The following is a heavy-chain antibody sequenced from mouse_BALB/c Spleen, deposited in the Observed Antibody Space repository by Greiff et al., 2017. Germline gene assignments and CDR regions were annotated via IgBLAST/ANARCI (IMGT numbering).Heavy chain of an antibody. CDR2: ISYDGSN. J-gene: IGHJ3*01. CDR1: GYSITSGYY. Sequence: EVQLQESGPGLVKPSQSLSLTCSVTGYSITSGYYWNWIRQFPGNKLEWMGYISYDGSNNYNPSLKNRISITRDTSKNQFFLKLNSVSTEDTATYYCAREGGNSAYWGQGTLVTVSA. D-gene: IGHD2-1*01. CDR3: AREGGNSAY. V-gene: IGHV3-6*02.